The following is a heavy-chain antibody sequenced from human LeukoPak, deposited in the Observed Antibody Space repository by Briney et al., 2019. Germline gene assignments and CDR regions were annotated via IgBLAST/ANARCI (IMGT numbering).Heavy chain of an antibody. CDR1: VFTLSSYA. Sequence: RGSLRLSRAASVFTLSSYAIHWVRQAPRKGLECVAVISYDGSNKYYADSVKGRFTISRDNSKNTLYLQMNSLRAEDTAVYYCARGRIAAALGNWFDPWGQGTLVTVSS. CDR2: ISYDGSNK. D-gene: IGHD6-13*01. CDR3: ARGRIAAALGNWFDP. J-gene: IGHJ5*02. V-gene: IGHV3-30-3*01.